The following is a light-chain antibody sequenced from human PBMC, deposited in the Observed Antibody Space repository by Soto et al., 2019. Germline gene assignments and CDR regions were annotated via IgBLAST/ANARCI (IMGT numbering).Light chain of an antibody. Sequence: EILLTQSPGTLSLSPGERATLSCRASQSVSGTYLAWYQQTPGQAPRLLIYGASSRATGIPERFSGSGSGTDFTLTISRLEPEDFKMYYCQQYGTLPTTFGPGTKVDIK. J-gene: IGKJ3*01. V-gene: IGKV3-20*01. CDR1: QSVSGTY. CDR2: GAS. CDR3: QQYGTLPTT.